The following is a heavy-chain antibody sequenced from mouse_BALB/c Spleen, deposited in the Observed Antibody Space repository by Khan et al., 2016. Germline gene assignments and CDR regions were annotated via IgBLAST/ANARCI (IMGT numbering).Heavy chain of an antibody. V-gene: IGHV2-9-2*01. CDR2: IWTGGGT. CDR1: GFSLTSYD. CDR3: VRGDYGSSYAMDY. Sequence: QVQLQQSGPGLVAPSQSLSITCTVSGFSLTSYDISWIRQPPGKGLEWLGVIWTGGGTNYNSAFMSRLSISKDNSKSQVFLKMNSLQTDDTARYYCVRGDYGSSYAMDYWGQGTSVTVSS. J-gene: IGHJ4*01. D-gene: IGHD1-1*01.